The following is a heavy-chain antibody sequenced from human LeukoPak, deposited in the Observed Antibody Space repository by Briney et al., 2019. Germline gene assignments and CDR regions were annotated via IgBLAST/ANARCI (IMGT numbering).Heavy chain of an antibody. Sequence: GRSLSLSCAPSGFTFCGYCMHWVRHAPGKGRVWVSRIYSDESTTTYADSVKGRFTISRDNAKNTLYLQMNSLRAEDTAVYYCARGYNSGLDYWGQGTLVTVSS. J-gene: IGHJ4*02. V-gene: IGHV3-74*01. CDR3: ARGYNSGLDY. CDR1: GFTFCGYC. CDR2: IYSDESTT. D-gene: IGHD1-1*01.